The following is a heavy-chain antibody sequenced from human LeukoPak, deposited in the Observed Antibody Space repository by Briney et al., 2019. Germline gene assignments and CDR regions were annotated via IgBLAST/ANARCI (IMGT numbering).Heavy chain of an antibody. Sequence: GESLKISCKGSGYSFTSYWIGWVRQMPGKGLEWMGIIYPGDSDTRYSPSFQGQVPISANKSIGPAFPQGSRLKASDTAMYYCVGGFGDQYGGYFDYWGQGTLVTVSS. CDR3: VGGFGDQYGGYFDY. V-gene: IGHV5-51*01. CDR1: GYSFTSYW. CDR2: IYPGDSDT. J-gene: IGHJ4*02. D-gene: IGHD3-10*01.